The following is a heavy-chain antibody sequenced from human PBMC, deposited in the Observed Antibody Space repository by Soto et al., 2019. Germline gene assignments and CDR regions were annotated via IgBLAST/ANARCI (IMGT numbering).Heavy chain of an antibody. V-gene: IGHV1-8*01. J-gene: IGHJ4*02. CDR3: AKLPLVLALGFDY. CDR1: GYTFTSYD. Sequence: EASVKVSCKASGYTFTSYDINWMRQATGQGLEWLGWMTPNSGNTGYAQKFQGRVTMTRDTSTSTAYMELSSVTHEDTAVYCCAKLPLVLALGFDYWGQGTLVTVSS. CDR2: MTPNSGNT.